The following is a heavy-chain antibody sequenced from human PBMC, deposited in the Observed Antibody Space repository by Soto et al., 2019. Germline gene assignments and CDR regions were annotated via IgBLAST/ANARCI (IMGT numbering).Heavy chain of an antibody. Sequence: QVQLVESGGGVVQPGRSLRLSCAASGFTFSSYGMHWVRQAPGKGLEWVAVIWYDGSNKYYADSVKGRFTISRDNSKNTLYLQMNSLRAEDTAVYYCAREQGGSGWSNAGGFDIWGQGTMVTVSS. CDR3: AREQGGSGWSNAGGFDI. V-gene: IGHV3-33*01. J-gene: IGHJ3*02. CDR2: IWYDGSNK. D-gene: IGHD6-19*01. CDR1: GFTFSSYG.